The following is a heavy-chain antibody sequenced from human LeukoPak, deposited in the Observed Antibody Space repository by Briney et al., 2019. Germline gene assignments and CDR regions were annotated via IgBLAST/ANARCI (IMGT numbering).Heavy chain of an antibody. J-gene: IGHJ4*02. V-gene: IGHV4-39*01. D-gene: IGHD6-6*01. CDR1: GGSISSSSYY. Sequence: SETLSLTCTVSGGSISSSSYYWGWIRQPPGKGLGWIGSIYYSGTTYYNPSLKSRVTIFVDTSKNQFSLKLNSVTAADTAVHYCARQYSSSSEAYFDYWGQGTLVTVSS. CDR3: ARQYSSSSEAYFDY. CDR2: IYYSGTT.